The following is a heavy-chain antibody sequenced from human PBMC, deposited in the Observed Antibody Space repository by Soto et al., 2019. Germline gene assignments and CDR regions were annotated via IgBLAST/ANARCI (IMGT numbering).Heavy chain of an antibody. Sequence: ASVKVSCKASGYTFTGYYMHWVRQAPGQGLEWMGWINPSGGSTSYAQKFQGRVTMTRDTSTSTVYMELSSLRSEDTAVYYCARGSRITMVRDSYYYYGMDVWGQGTTVTVSS. J-gene: IGHJ6*02. V-gene: IGHV1-46*01. CDR2: INPSGGST. CDR3: ARGSRITMVRDSYYYYGMDV. CDR1: GYTFTGYY. D-gene: IGHD3-10*01.